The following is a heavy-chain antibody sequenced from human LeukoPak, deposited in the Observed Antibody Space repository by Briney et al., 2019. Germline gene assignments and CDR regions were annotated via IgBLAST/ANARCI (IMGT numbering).Heavy chain of an antibody. V-gene: IGHV4-59*08. D-gene: IGHD5-24*01. J-gene: IGHJ4*02. CDR3: ARHGPRRDGYNYDY. Sequence: PSETLSLTCTVSGASIRSYYWSWIRHPPGKGLECIGYIYYTGSTNYNYNPSLKSRVTISVDTSKNQFSLKLSSVTAADTAVYYCARHGPRRDGYNYDYWGPGTLVTVSS. CDR1: GASIRSYY. CDR2: IYYTGSTNY.